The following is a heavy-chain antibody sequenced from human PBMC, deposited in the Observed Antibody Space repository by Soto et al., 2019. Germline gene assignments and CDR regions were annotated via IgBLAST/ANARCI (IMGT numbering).Heavy chain of an antibody. J-gene: IGHJ4*02. CDR2: INAGNGNT. V-gene: IGHV1-3*01. Sequence: GASVKVSCKASGYSFTSYAIHWMRQAPGQRLEWMGWINAGNGNTKVPQKFQDRVTFTRDTSASTVYMEVSSLRSEDTAVYYCARRGDGYNLWYWGQGTLVTVSS. CDR3: ARRGDGYNLWY. D-gene: IGHD5-12*01. CDR1: GYSFTSYA.